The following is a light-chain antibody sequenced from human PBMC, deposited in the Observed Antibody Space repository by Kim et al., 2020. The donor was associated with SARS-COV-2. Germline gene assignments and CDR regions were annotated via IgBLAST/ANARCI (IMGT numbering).Light chain of an antibody. V-gene: IGKV3-11*01. Sequence: EIVLTQSPATLSLSPGERATLSCRASQSVSTYLAWYQQEPGQAPRLLIYDASSRATGIPARFSGSGSGTDFTLTISSLEPEDFAVYNCQRRSNWPLTFGGGTRVEI. CDR1: QSVSTY. CDR3: QRRSNWPLT. J-gene: IGKJ4*01. CDR2: DAS.